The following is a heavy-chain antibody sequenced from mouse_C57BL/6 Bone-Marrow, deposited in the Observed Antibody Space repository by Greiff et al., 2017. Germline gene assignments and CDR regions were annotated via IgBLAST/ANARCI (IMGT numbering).Heavy chain of an antibody. CDR2: ISSGGSYT. CDR3: ARPSGDY. V-gene: IGHV5-6*01. Sequence: EMQLVESGGDLVKPGGSLKLSCAASGFTFSSYGMSWVRQTPDKRLEWVATISSGGSYTYYPDSVKGRFTISRDNAKNTLYLQMSSLKSEDTAMYYCARPSGDYWGQGTSVTVSS. CDR1: GFTFSSYG. J-gene: IGHJ4*01.